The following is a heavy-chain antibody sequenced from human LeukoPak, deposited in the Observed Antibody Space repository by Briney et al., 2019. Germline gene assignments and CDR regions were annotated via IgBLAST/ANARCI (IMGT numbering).Heavy chain of an antibody. J-gene: IGHJ4*02. V-gene: IGHV3-30*04. D-gene: IGHD2-2*01. CDR2: ISYDGSNK. CDR1: GFTFSSYA. CDR3: ARGETSWTLPNDY. Sequence: QSGGSLRLSCAASGFTFSSYAMHWVRQAPGKGLEWVAVISYDGSNKNYADSVKGRFTISRDNAKNSLYLQMNSLRAEDTAVYYCARGETSWTLPNDYWGQGTLVTVS.